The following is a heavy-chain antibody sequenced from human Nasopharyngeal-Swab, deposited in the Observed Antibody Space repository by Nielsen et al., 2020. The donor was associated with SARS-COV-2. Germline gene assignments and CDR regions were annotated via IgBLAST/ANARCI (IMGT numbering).Heavy chain of an antibody. J-gene: IGHJ4*02. Sequence: GSSLLISCAASGFTFSSYGMHWVRQAPGKGLGWVAVISYDGYNKYYADSVKGRFTISRDNSENTLYLQMNSLRAEDTAVYYCAKNLEYSSGWYRGDYYFDYWGQGTLVTVSS. CDR2: ISYDGYNK. CDR1: GFTFSSYG. D-gene: IGHD6-19*01. CDR3: AKNLEYSSGWYRGDYYFDY. V-gene: IGHV3-30*18.